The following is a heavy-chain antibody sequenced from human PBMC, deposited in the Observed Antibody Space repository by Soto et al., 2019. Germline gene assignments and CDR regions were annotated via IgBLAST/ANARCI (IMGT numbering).Heavy chain of an antibody. D-gene: IGHD6-19*01. CDR2: IYDSGST. Sequence: QVELQESGPGLVKPSQTLSLTCTVSGGSISSGGYYWSWVRQPPGTGLEWIGYIYDSGSTYYIPSLRSRVTISVDTSKNQFSLKLTSVTAADTAVYYCASQATGWYPDYWGQGTLVTVSS. CDR1: GGSISSGGYY. J-gene: IGHJ4*02. V-gene: IGHV4-31*03. CDR3: ASQATGWYPDY.